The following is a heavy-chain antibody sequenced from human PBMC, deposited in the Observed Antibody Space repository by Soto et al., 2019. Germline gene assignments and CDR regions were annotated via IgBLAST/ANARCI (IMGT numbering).Heavy chain of an antibody. CDR1: GYTFTSYG. V-gene: IGHV1-18*01. D-gene: IGHD3-3*01. Sequence: ASVKVSCKASGYTFTSYGISCVRQAPGQGLEWMGWISAYNGNTNYAQKLQGRVTMTTDTSTSTAYMELRSLRSDDTAVYYCARGQYDFWSGYPYYYYYYMDVWGKGTTVTVSS. CDR3: ARGQYDFWSGYPYYYYYYMDV. J-gene: IGHJ6*03. CDR2: ISAYNGNT.